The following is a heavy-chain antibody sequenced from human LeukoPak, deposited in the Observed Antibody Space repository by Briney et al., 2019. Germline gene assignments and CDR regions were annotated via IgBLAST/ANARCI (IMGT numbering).Heavy chain of an antibody. CDR3: AKDRSRIAAAGTPFDY. D-gene: IGHD6-13*01. CDR2: IRYDGSNK. V-gene: IGHV3-30*02. CDR1: GFTFSSYG. J-gene: IGHJ4*02. Sequence: PGGSLRLSCAASGFTFSSYGMHWVRQAPGEGLEWVAFIRYDGSNKYYADSVKGRFTISRDNSKNTLYLQMNSLRAEDTAVYCCAKDRSRIAAAGTPFDYWGQGTLVTVSS.